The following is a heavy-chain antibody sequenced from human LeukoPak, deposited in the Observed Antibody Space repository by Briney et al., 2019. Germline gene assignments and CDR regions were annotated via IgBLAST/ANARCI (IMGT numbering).Heavy chain of an antibody. J-gene: IGHJ4*02. CDR3: ARLIMDHQQTFDH. CDR2: ISGDGSST. Sequence: GGSLRLSCAVSGLTFSRNWMHWVRQAPGKGLVWVSRISGDGSSTNYADSVKGRFTISRDNGRNTLYLQMNSLRAEDTAVYYCARLIMDHQQTFDHWGQGTLVTVSS. V-gene: IGHV3-74*01. CDR1: GLTFSRNW. D-gene: IGHD2-8*01.